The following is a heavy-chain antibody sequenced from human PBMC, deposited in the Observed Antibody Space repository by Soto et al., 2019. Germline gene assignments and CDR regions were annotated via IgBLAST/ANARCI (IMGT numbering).Heavy chain of an antibody. Sequence: EVQLVESGGGLVKPGGSLRLSCAASGFTFSSYSMNWVRQAPGKGLEWVSSISSSSSYIYYADSVKGRFTISRDNAKNSLYLPMNSLRAEDPAVYYGARERDGYGYYWGQGTLVTVS. D-gene: IGHD5-18*01. CDR1: GFTFSSYS. CDR3: ARERDGYGYY. J-gene: IGHJ4*02. CDR2: ISSSSSYI. V-gene: IGHV3-21*01.